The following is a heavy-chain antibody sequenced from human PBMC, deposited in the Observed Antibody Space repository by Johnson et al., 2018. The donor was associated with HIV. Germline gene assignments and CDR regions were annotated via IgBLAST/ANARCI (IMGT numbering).Heavy chain of an antibody. J-gene: IGHJ3*01. V-gene: IGHV3-9*01. Sequence: VQLVESGGGLVQPGRSLRLSCAASGFTFDDYAMHWVRQAPGKGLEWVSGMNSDGSSTTYADSVKGRFTISRDSAKNTLYLQMKTLRAEDTAIYYCAREKEMTWLGAFDVWGQGTVVTVSS. CDR2: MNSDGSST. CDR3: AREKEMTWLGAFDV. D-gene: IGHD3-22*01. CDR1: GFTFDDYA.